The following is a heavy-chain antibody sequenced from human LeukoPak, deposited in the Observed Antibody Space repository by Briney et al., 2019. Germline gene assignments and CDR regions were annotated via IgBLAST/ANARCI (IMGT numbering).Heavy chain of an antibody. CDR2: IYPGDSDT. V-gene: IGHV5-51*01. Sequence: LGESLKISWKGSGYCFTSCLIGWVRQMPGKGLEWMVIIYPGDSDTRYRPSFQGQVTISAGNSISTAYLQWSSLKASDTAMYYCARLWGYDPDKFFDYWGQGPLVTVSS. CDR3: ARLWGYDPDKFFDY. CDR1: GYCFTSCL. J-gene: IGHJ4*02. D-gene: IGHD3-16*01.